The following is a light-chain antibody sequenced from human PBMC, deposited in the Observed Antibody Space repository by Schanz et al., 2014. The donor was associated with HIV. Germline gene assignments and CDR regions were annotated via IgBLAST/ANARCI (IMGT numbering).Light chain of an antibody. V-gene: IGKV3-15*01. Sequence: EIVLTQSPGTLSLSPGERATLSCRASQTVSSNLAWYQQKPGQAPRLLIYGASTRGTGVPARFSGSGSGTEFTLTISSLQSEDFATYYCQQSYSTPPWTFGQGTKVEIK. J-gene: IGKJ1*01. CDR3: QQSYSTPPWT. CDR2: GAS. CDR1: QTVSSN.